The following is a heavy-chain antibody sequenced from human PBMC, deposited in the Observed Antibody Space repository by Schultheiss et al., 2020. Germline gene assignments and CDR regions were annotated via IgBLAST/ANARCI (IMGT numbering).Heavy chain of an antibody. Sequence: SETLSLTCTVSGGSISSGGYYWGWIRQPPGKGLEWIGYIYYSGSTNYNPSLKSRVTISVDTSKNQFSLKLSSVTAADTAVYYCARVRTSGWLIDYWGQGTLVTVSS. D-gene: IGHD6-19*01. J-gene: IGHJ4*02. CDR2: IYYSGST. V-gene: IGHV4-61*08. CDR1: GGSISSGGYY. CDR3: ARVRTSGWLIDY.